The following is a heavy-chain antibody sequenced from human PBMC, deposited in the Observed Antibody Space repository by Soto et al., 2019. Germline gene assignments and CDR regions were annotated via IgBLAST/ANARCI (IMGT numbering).Heavy chain of an antibody. CDR3: ARRAQGYYDHRVEHWVRGPRATDP. Sequence: PEGSLRHSGSAAAVTFTSHAMYWFRQAPGKGLEWVSGVSVSGGRTSYADSVKGRFTVSRDNSKNTLYLQMNTLRAEDTAVYYCARRAQGYYDHRVEHWVRGPRATDP. CDR2: VSVSGGRT. D-gene: IGHD5-12*01. CDR1: AVTFTSHA. V-gene: IGHV3-23*01. J-gene: IGHJ5*02.